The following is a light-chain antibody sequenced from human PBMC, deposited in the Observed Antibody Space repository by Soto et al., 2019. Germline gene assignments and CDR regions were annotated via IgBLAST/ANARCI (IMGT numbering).Light chain of an antibody. CDR1: QSVSSY. J-gene: IGKJ4*01. CDR2: DAS. CDR3: QQRSNWRALT. Sequence: EIVLTQSPATLSLSPGERATLSCRASQSVSSYLAWYQQKPGQAPRLLIYDASDRATGIPARFSVSGSGTDFTLTISSLETEDFAVYYCQQRSNWRALTFGGGTKVEIK. V-gene: IGKV3-11*01.